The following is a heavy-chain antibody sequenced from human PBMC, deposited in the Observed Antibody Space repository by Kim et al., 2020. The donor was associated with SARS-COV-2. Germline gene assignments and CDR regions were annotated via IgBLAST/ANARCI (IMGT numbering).Heavy chain of an antibody. CDR1: GFTFSSYA. CDR2: ITNGGGGT. V-gene: IGHV3-23*01. Sequence: GGSLRLSCAASGFTFSSYAMSWVRQAPGKGLEWVSGITNGGGGTYYGDSVKGRFIISRDNSKNTLYLQMNRLRAEDTAVYYCAKDRDGDYVDYWGQGTL. CDR3: AKDRDGDYVDY. D-gene: IGHD4-17*01. J-gene: IGHJ4*02.